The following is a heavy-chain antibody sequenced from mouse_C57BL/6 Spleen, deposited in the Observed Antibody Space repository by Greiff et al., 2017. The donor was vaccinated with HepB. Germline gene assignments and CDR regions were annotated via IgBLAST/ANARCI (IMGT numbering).Heavy chain of an antibody. CDR3: TRGGYRGAMDY. CDR2: IDPETGGT. V-gene: IGHV1-15*01. CDR1: GYTFTDYE. D-gene: IGHD2-14*01. J-gene: IGHJ4*01. Sequence: VQLQQSGAELVRPGASVTLSCKASGYTFTDYEMHWVKPTPVHGLEWIGAIDPETGGTAYNQKFKGKAILTADKSASTAYMELRSLTAEDAAVYYCTRGGYRGAMDYWGQGTSVTVSS.